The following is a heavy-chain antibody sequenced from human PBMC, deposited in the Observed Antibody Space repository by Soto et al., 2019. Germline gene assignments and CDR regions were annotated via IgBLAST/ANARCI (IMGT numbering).Heavy chain of an antibody. J-gene: IGHJ6*02. Sequence: SETLSLTCTVSGGSIISYYWSWILQPPGKGLEWIGYIYYSGSTNYNPSLKSRVTISVDTSKNQFSLKLSSVTAADTAVYYCARGCSGYDSGRDVWGQGTTVTVSS. CDR2: IYYSGST. CDR3: ARGCSGYDSGRDV. CDR1: GGSIISYY. D-gene: IGHD5-12*01. V-gene: IGHV4-59*01.